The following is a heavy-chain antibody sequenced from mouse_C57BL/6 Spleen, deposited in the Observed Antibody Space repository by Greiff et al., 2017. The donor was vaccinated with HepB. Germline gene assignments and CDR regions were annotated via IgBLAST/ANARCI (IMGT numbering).Heavy chain of an antibody. V-gene: IGHV5-16*01. CDR3: ARGGKYHDWLIDG. D-gene: IGHD2-2*01. CDR1: GFTFSDYY. J-gene: IGHJ1*03. CDR2: INYDGSST. Sequence: EVQRVESEGGLLQPGSSMKLSCPASGFTFSDYYMAWVRQVPEKGLEWVANINYDGSSTNYLDSLKSSFIISRDNAKNILYLQMSRLKSEDTATYYCARGGKYHDWLIDGWGTGTTVTVSS.